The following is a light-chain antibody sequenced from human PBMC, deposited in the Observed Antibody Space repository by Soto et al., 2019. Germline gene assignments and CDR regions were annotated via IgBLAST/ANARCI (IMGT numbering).Light chain of an antibody. CDR2: DAS. CDR1: QSVSSD. Sequence: EIVLTQSPATLSLSPGERATFSCRASQSVSSDLVWYQQKPGQAPRLLIYDASNRATGVPARFSGSGSGTDFTLTISSPEAEVFAFYSCKQRTNWPPLTFGGGTKVEIK. CDR3: KQRTNWPPLT. J-gene: IGKJ4*01. V-gene: IGKV3-11*01.